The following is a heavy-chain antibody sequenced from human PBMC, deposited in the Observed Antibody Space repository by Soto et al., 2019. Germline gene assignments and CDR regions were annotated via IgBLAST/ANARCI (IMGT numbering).Heavy chain of an antibody. D-gene: IGHD6-19*01. Sequence: GGSLRLSCAASGFTFSSYWMSWVRQAPGKGLEWVANIKLDGSEKYYVDSVKVRFTISRDNAKNSMYLQMNSLRAEETAVYYWARMYSSGWYGYWGQGTRVTVS. J-gene: IGHJ4*02. CDR1: GFTFSSYW. CDR3: ARMYSSGWYGY. CDR2: IKLDGSEK. V-gene: IGHV3-7*03.